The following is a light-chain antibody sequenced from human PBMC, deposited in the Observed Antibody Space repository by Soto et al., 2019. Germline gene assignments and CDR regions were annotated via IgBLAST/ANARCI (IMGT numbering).Light chain of an antibody. CDR3: YSAADNIGV. Sequence: SHELTQPSSVSVSPGQTARITCSGDVLAKKYVRWFQQKPGKAPVLVIYQDGERPSGIPERFSGSSSGTTVTLTSSGAQVEDEADYYCYSAADNIGVFGGGTKLTVL. CDR2: QDG. V-gene: IGLV3-27*01. CDR1: VLAKKY. J-gene: IGLJ3*02.